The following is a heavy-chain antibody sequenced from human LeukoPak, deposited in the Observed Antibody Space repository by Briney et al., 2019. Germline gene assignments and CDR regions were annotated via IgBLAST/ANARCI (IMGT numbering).Heavy chain of an antibody. V-gene: IGHV3-23*01. CDR2: ISGSGGST. Sequence: GGSLRLSCAASGFTFSSYAMSWVRQAPGKGLEWVSAISGSGGSTYYADSVKGRFTISRDNSKNTLYLQMNSLRAEDTAVYYCAKGFPAFYYYYYGMDVWGQGTTVTVSS. J-gene: IGHJ6*02. D-gene: IGHD2-2*01. CDR3: AKGFPAFYYYYYGMDV. CDR1: GFTFSSYA.